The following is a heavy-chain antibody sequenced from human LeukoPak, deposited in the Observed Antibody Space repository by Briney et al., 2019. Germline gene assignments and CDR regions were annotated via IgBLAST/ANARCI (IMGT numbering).Heavy chain of an antibody. D-gene: IGHD3-10*01. V-gene: IGHV1-2*04. CDR1: GYTFTGYY. Sequence: ASVKVSCKASGYTFTGYYMHCVRQAPGQGLEWMEWINPNSGGTNYAQKFQGWVTMTRDTSISTAYMELSRLRSDDTAVYYCARDRAYYYGSGSLYYYYGMDVWGQGTTVTVSS. CDR3: ARDRAYYYGSGSLYYYYGMDV. J-gene: IGHJ6*02. CDR2: INPNSGGT.